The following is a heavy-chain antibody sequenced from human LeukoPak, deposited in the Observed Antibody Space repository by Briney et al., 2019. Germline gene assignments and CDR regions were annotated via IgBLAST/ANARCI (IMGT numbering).Heavy chain of an antibody. J-gene: IGHJ4*02. CDR1: GFTFSTYW. D-gene: IGHD6-13*01. Sequence: GSLRLSCAASGFTFSTYWMHWVRQAPGKGLEWVANIKQDGSEKYYVDSVKGRFTISRDNAKNSLYLQMNSLRAEDTAVYYCVKRVYASSSFDYWGQGTLVTVSS. CDR2: IKQDGSEK. CDR3: VKRVYASSSFDY. V-gene: IGHV3-7*01.